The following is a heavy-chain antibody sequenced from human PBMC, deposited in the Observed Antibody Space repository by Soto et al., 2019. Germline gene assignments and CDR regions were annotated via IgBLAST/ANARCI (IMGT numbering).Heavy chain of an antibody. D-gene: IGHD3-22*01. V-gene: IGHV3-64*04. Sequence: PGGSLRLSCSASGFTFSDFAMHWVRQAPGKGLEYVSAIIHKGGATYYADSVKGRFTISRDNSKNTVYLQMNFLRAEDTAVYYCAKRGQYYYDSSGLLLNPFDYWGQGTLVTVSS. J-gene: IGHJ4*02. CDR3: AKRGQYYYDSSGLLLNPFDY. CDR2: IIHKGGAT. CDR1: GFTFSDFA.